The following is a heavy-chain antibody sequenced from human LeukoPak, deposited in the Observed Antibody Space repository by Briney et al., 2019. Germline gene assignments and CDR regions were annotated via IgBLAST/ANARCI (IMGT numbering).Heavy chain of an antibody. J-gene: IGHJ5*02. V-gene: IGHV4-61*02. CDR1: GGSISSGSYY. CDR3: ARDGLAAGTGLDP. CDR2: IYTSGST. Sequence: PSQTLSLTCTVSGGSISSGSYYWSWIRQPAGKGLEWIGRIYTSGSTNYNPSLKSRVTISVDTSKNQFSLKLSSVTAADTAVYYCARDGLAAGTGLDPWGQGTLVTVSS. D-gene: IGHD6-13*01.